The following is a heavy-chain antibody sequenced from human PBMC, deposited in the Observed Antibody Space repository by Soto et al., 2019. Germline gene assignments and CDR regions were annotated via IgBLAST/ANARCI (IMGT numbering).Heavy chain of an antibody. V-gene: IGHV4-59*08. D-gene: IGHD1-26*01. CDR2: IYYSGST. J-gene: IGHJ6*02. Sequence: SETLSLTCTVSGGSISSYYWSWIRQPPGKGLEWIGYIYYSGSTNYNPSLKSRVTISVDTSKNQFSLKLSSVTAADTAVYYCARHSGSYLDYYYGMDVWGQGTTVTVSS. CDR1: GGSISSYY. CDR3: ARHSGSYLDYYYGMDV.